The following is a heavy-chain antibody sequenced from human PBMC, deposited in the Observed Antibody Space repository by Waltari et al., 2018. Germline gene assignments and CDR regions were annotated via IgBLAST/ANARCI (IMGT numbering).Heavy chain of an antibody. CDR3: AKAGRAVAGYYYYYYMDV. D-gene: IGHD6-19*01. V-gene: IGHV3-9*01. J-gene: IGHJ6*03. Sequence: EMQLVESGGGLVQPGRSLRLSCAASGFTFDDYAMHWVRQAPGKGLEWVSGISWNSGSIGYADSVKGRFTISRDNAKNSLYLQMNSLRAEDTALYYCAKAGRAVAGYYYYYYMDVWGKGTTVTVSS. CDR1: GFTFDDYA. CDR2: ISWNSGSI.